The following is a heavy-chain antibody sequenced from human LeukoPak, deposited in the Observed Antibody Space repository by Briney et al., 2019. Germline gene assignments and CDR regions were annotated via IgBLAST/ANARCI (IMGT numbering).Heavy chain of an antibody. CDR2: IYSRGDT. Sequence: PGGSLRLSCAASEFIVSINYMTWVRQAPGKGLEWVSLIYSRGDTKYADSVKGRFTISRDNSKNTLYLQMSSLRTEDTAVYYCARDDYGGLDYWGQGTLVTVSS. CDR3: ARDDYGGLDY. CDR1: EFIVSINY. V-gene: IGHV3-66*01. J-gene: IGHJ4*02. D-gene: IGHD4-23*01.